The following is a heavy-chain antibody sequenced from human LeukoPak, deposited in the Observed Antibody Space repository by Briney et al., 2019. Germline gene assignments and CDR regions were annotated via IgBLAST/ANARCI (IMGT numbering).Heavy chain of an antibody. Sequence: SETLSLTCTVSGGSITSYYWSWVRQPAGKGLEWIGRIFISESTNYNPSLKSRVTMSVDTSKNQFSLKLSSVTAADTAVYYCARAFLVGYSPEEYFFDYWGQGTLVTVSS. V-gene: IGHV4-4*07. CDR2: IFISEST. J-gene: IGHJ4*02. CDR3: ARAFLVGYSPEEYFFDY. CDR1: GGSITSYY. D-gene: IGHD2-15*01.